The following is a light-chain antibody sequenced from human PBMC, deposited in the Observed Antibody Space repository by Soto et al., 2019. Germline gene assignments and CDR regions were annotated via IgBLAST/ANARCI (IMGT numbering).Light chain of an antibody. J-gene: IGKJ3*01. CDR3: QQYGSSIFT. CDR2: VAS. Sequence: EIVLTQSPGTLSLSPGERATLSCRASQSVSSSYLAWYQQKPGQAPRLLIYVASGRATGIPDRFSGSGSGTDFTLTISSLEPEDFAVYYCQQYGSSIFTFGPGTKVDIK. V-gene: IGKV3-20*01. CDR1: QSVSSSY.